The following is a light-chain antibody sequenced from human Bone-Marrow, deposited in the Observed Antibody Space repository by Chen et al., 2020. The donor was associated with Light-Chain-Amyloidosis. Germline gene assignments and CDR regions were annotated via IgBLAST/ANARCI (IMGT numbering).Light chain of an antibody. V-gene: IGLV1-51*01. Sequence: QSVLTQPPSVSAAPGQSVTISCSGDISNIGKNYVSWYQQYPGTAPNLLIFDNHQRPSGITDLFSGSKSVTSATLIISGLQTGDEAHYYCGAWDITLGARVFGGGTKLTVL. J-gene: IGLJ3*02. CDR1: ISNIGKNY. CDR3: GAWDITLGARV. CDR2: DNH.